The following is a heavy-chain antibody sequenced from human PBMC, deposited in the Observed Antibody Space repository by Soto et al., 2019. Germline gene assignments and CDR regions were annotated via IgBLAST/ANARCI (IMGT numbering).Heavy chain of an antibody. D-gene: IGHD4-17*01. J-gene: IGHJ6*03. CDR1: GYTFTSYG. CDR3: ARFVATVPSHLGDYYYYYMDV. V-gene: IGHV1-18*01. CDR2: ISAYNGNT. Sequence: QVQLVQSGAEVKKPGASVKVSCKASGYTFTSYGISWVRQAPGQGLEWMGWISAYNGNTNYAQKLQGRVTMTTDTATSTAYMELRSLRSDDTAVYYCARFVATVPSHLGDYYYYYMDVWGKGTTVTVSS.